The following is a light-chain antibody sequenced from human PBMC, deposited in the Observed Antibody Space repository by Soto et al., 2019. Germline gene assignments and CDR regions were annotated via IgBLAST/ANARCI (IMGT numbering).Light chain of an antibody. CDR1: QSLVHSDGNTY. CDR2: KVS. CDR3: MQGTHWLRT. J-gene: IGKJ1*01. Sequence: DVVMTQSPLSLPVTLGQPASISCRSSQSLVHSDGNTYLNWFQQRPGQSPRRLIYKVSNRDSGVPERFSGSGSGTDFTLKISRVEAEDVGVYYCMQGTHWLRTFGQGTKVEIK. V-gene: IGKV2-30*02.